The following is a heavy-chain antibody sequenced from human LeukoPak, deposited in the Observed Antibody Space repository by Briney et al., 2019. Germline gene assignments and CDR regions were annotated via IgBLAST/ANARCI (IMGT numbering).Heavy chain of an antibody. CDR3: AKDPSFRPGYFDY. J-gene: IGHJ4*02. V-gene: IGHV3-21*01. CDR2: ISSSSSYI. CDR1: GFTFSSYS. Sequence: NPGGSLRLSCAASGFTFSSYSMNWVRQAPGKGLEWVSSISSSSSYIYYADSVKGRFTISRDNSKNTLYLQMNSLRAEDTAVYYCAKDPSFRPGYFDYWGQGTLVTVSS.